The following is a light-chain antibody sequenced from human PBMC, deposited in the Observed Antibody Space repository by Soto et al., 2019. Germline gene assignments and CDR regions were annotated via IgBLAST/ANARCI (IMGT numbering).Light chain of an antibody. CDR1: SSDVGGHNY. Sequence: QSVLTQPASVSGSPGQSITISCTGSSSDVGGHNYVSWYQQHPGKAPKLVIYEVTKRPSGVSNRFSGSKSGNTASLTISGLQAEDEADYYCSSYTFTSTLYVFGTGTKVTVL. CDR3: SSYTFTSTLYV. V-gene: IGLV2-14*01. J-gene: IGLJ1*01. CDR2: EVT.